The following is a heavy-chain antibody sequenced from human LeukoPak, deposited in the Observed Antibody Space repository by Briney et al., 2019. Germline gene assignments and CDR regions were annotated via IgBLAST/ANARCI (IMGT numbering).Heavy chain of an antibody. J-gene: IGHJ4*02. CDR2: IIPILGIA. V-gene: IGHV1-69*04. CDR3: ACIWRELYYYDSSGYYAHYYYFDY. CDR1: GGTFSSYA. D-gene: IGHD3-22*01. Sequence: RASVKVSCKASGGTFSSYAISWVRQAPGQGLEWMGRIIPILGIANYAQKFQGRVTITADKSTSTAYMELSSLRSEDTAVYYCACIWRELYYYDSSGYYAHYYYFDYWGQGTLVTIS.